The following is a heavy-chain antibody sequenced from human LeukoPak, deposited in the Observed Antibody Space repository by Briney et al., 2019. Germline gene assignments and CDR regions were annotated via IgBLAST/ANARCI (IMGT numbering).Heavy chain of an antibody. Sequence: GRSLRLSCAASGFTFTSYAMHWVRQAPGKGLEWVGLISYDGSNKYYADSVKGRFTISRDNSKNTMFLQVNSLRSEDTAVYYCARDGKTAAGNYFDYWGQGTQVTVSS. V-gene: IGHV3-30-3*01. CDR2: ISYDGSNK. CDR1: GFTFTSYA. D-gene: IGHD6-13*01. CDR3: ARDGKTAAGNYFDY. J-gene: IGHJ4*02.